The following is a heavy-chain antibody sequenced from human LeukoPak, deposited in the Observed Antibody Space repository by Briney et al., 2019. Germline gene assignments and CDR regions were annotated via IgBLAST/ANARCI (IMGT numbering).Heavy chain of an antibody. V-gene: IGHV3-13*01. D-gene: IGHD5-18*01. J-gene: IGHJ2*01. CDR2: IGTAGDT. CDR1: GLTFSNAD. CDR3: AIERNGDTTMGHYFWYFDL. Sequence: GGSLRLSCAASGLTFSNADMHWVRQAAVKGLEWVSAIGTAGDTYYSGSVKGRFTISRENAKNSLYLQMNSLSPGGTAVYYCAIERNGDTTMGHYFWYFDLWGRGTLVTVSS.